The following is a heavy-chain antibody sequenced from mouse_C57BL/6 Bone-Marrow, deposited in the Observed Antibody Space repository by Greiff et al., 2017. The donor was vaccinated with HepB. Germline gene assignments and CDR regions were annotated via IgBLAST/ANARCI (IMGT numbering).Heavy chain of an antibody. D-gene: IGHD1-1*01. V-gene: IGHV1-82*01. CDR3: ARSTTVVANWYFDV. CDR1: GYAFSSSW. J-gene: IGHJ1*03. CDR2: IYPGDGDT. Sequence: VKLMESGPELVKPGASVKISCKASGYAFSSSWMNWVKQRPGKGLEWIGRIYPGDGDTNYNGKFKGKATLTADKSSSTAYMQLSSLTSEDSAVYFCARSTTVVANWYFDVWGTGTTVTVSS.